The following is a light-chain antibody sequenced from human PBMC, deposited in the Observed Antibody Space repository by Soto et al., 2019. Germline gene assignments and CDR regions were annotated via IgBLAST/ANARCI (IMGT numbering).Light chain of an antibody. V-gene: IGKV1-17*01. J-gene: IGKJ2*01. Sequence: DIQMTQSPSSLSASVGDTVTITCRASQHITNDCAWYQQKAGRAPKCLILLASRLQTGVPSRFSGSGSGTEFTLTLSSLQPEDFATSYCLHHNGYPPVFGQGTKVEIK. CDR1: QHITND. CDR2: LAS. CDR3: LHHNGYPPV.